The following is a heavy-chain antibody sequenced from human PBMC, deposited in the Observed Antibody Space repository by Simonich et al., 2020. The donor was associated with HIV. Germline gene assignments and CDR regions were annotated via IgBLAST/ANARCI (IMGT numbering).Heavy chain of an antibody. D-gene: IGHD1-26*01. CDR3: ARHRRVGATTGDAFDI. Sequence: QVQLQQWGAGLLKPSETLSLPCAVYGGFFSGYFWSWITQPPGRGLEWIAEINHSEKTNSNPSPKPRLTMSVDTSKNQFSLKLISVPAADTAVYYCARHRRVGATTGDAFDIWGQGTMVTVSS. CDR2: INHSEKT. J-gene: IGHJ3*02. V-gene: IGHV4-34*01. CDR1: GGFFSGYF.